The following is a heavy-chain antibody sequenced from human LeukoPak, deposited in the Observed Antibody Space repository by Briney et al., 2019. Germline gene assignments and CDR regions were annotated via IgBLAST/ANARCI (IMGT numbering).Heavy chain of an antibody. J-gene: IGHJ4*02. CDR2: IYHSGST. Sequence: SETLSLTRAVSGYSISSGYYWGWIRQPPGKGLEWIGSIYHSGSTYYNPSLKSRVTISVDTSKNQFSLKLSSVTAADTAVYYCARHAVVVVPAASGHTLFFDYWGQGTLVTVSS. CDR3: ARHAVVVVPAASGHTLFFDY. V-gene: IGHV4-38-2*01. D-gene: IGHD2-2*01. CDR1: GYSISSGYY.